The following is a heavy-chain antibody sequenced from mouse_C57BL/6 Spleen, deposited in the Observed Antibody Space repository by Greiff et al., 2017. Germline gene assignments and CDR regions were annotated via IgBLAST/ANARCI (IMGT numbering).Heavy chain of an antibody. J-gene: IGHJ2*01. V-gene: IGHV5-9-1*02. Sequence: EVNVVESGEGLVKPGGSLKLSCAASGFTFSSYAMSWVRQTPEKRLEWVAYISSGGDYIYCADTVKGRITISRDNARNTLYLQMSSLKSEDTAVYYCTRVYYYGSYYFDYWGQGTTLTVSS. D-gene: IGHD1-1*01. CDR1: GFTFSSYA. CDR3: TRVYYYGSYYFDY. CDR2: ISSGGDYI.